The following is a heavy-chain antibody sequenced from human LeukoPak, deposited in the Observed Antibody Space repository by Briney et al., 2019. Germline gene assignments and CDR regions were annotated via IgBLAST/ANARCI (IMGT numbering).Heavy chain of an antibody. CDR3: ATEYGSGTYYNAVTLDP. CDR1: GGTFSSFG. Sequence: ASVKVSCKASGGTFSSFGISWVRQAPGQGLEWMGEVIAVFVAPNYAQKFQGRVTITADESTSTGYMELSSLRSEDTAVYYCATEYGSGTYYNAVTLDPWGQGTLVIVSS. V-gene: IGHV1-69*13. D-gene: IGHD3-10*01. J-gene: IGHJ5*02. CDR2: VIAVFVAP.